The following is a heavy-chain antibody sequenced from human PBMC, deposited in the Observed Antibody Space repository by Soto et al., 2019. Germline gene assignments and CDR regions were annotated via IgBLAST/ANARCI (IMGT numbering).Heavy chain of an antibody. CDR1: GFTFSGYW. Sequence: PGGSLRLSCVASGFTFSGYWMSWVRQAPGKGLDWVANIKGDGDEKHYVDSVEGRFTISRDNAKTSLFLQMNSLRAGDTALYYCAREGRGYCATTSCPGIWGQGTLVTVSS. D-gene: IGHD2-2*01. CDR2: IKGDGDEK. V-gene: IGHV3-7*01. J-gene: IGHJ4*02. CDR3: AREGRGYCATTSCPGI.